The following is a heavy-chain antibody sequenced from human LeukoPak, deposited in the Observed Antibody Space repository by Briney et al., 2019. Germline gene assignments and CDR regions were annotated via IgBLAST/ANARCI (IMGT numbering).Heavy chain of an antibody. CDR1: GGSISSGGYS. J-gene: IGHJ4*02. CDR2: IYHSGST. CDR3: ARGGSGSYYLDY. D-gene: IGHD3-10*01. V-gene: IGHV4-30-2*01. Sequence: KASETLSLTCAVSGGSISSGGYSWSWTRQPPGKGLEWIGYIYHSGSTYYNPSLKSRVTISVDRSKNQFSLKLSSVTAADTAVYYCARGGSGSYYLDYWGQGTLVTVSS.